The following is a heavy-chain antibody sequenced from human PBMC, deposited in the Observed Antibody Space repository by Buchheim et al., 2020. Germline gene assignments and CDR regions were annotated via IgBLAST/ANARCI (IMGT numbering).Heavy chain of an antibody. CDR1: GFTFSSYG. Sequence: QVQLVESGGGVVQPGRSLRLSCAASGFTFSSYGMHWVRQAPGKGLEWVAVISYDGSNKYYADSVKGRFTISRDNSKNTLYLQMNSLRAEDTAVYYWAKDSGGVSYYYGMDVWGQGTT. D-gene: IGHD3-16*01. CDR3: AKDSGGVSYYYGMDV. CDR2: ISYDGSNK. V-gene: IGHV3-30*18. J-gene: IGHJ6*02.